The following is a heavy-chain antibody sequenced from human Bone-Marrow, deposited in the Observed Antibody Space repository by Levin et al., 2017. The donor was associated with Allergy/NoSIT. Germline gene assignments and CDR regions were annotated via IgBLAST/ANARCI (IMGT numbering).Heavy chain of an antibody. V-gene: IGHV2-5*02. J-gene: IGHJ4*02. CDR2: IYWDDDE. CDR3: AHTPLLRLGAVCYFES. D-gene: IGHD3-10*01. CDR1: GLSFANSGVG. Sequence: SGPTLVKPGQTLTLTCSLSGLSFANSGVGVAWIRPPPGKALEWLALIYWDDDERYSSSLRSRLTIAKDTSKNEVVLTVTNMDPLDTGTYYCAHTPLLRLGAVCYFESWGQGALVTVSS.